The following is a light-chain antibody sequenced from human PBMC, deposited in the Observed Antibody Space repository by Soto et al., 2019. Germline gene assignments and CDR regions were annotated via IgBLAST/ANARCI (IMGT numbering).Light chain of an antibody. J-gene: IGLJ2*01. CDR2: DNR. CDR3: HSYDVSLSGPV. V-gene: IGLV1-40*01. Sequence: QSVLTQPPSVSGAPGQRVTISCTGSCSNIGAGYDVHWYRQLPGTAPKVLIYDNRNRPSGVPDRFSGSKSGTSASLAITGLQAEDEADYYCHSYDVSLSGPVFGGGTKVTVL. CDR1: CSNIGAGYD.